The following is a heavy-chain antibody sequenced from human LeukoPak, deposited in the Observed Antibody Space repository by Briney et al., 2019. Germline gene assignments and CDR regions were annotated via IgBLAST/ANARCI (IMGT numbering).Heavy chain of an antibody. CDR1: GGSISSCY. CDR2: IYYSGST. D-gene: IGHD5-18*01. CDR3: AGRGYSYGNDY. V-gene: IGHV4-59*01. Sequence: PSETLSLTCTVSGGSISSCYRSWIRQPPGKGLEWIGYIYYSGSTNYNPSLKSRVTISVDTSKNQFSLKLSSVTAADTAVYYCAGRGYSYGNDYWGQGTLVTVSS. J-gene: IGHJ4*02.